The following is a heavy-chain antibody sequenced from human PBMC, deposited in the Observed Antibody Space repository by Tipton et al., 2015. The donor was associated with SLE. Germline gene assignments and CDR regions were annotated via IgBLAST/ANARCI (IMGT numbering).Heavy chain of an antibody. V-gene: IGHV4-61*05. D-gene: IGHD1-1*01. Sequence: TLSLTCTVSGGSIDISVYYWGWLRQPPGKGLEWIGYISIRGNTNYNPSLKSRVTISLDTSKNQFSLKLSSVTAADTAVYYCARAEVEFNKIDYWSQGTLVTVSS. CDR3: ARAEVEFNKIDY. CDR1: GGSIDISVYY. CDR2: ISIRGNT. J-gene: IGHJ4*02.